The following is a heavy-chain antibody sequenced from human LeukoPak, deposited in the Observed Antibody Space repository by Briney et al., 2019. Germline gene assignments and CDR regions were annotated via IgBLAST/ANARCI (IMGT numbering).Heavy chain of an antibody. D-gene: IGHD1-26*01. CDR2: ISYTGETI. CDR3: ARVGQGEWFFDL. Sequence: GGSLRLSCTASGFTFSDYFVSWIRQAPGEGLEWISYISYTGETIYYADSVEGRFTFSRDNAKNSLYLQMNSLRAEDTAVYYCARVGQGEWFFDLWGRGTLVTVSS. CDR1: GFTFSDYF. V-gene: IGHV3-11*04. J-gene: IGHJ2*01.